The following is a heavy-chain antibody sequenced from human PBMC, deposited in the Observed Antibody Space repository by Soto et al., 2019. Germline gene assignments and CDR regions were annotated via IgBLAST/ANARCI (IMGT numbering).Heavy chain of an antibody. Sequence: ASVKVSCKASGYTFTSYGISWVRQAPGHSLERMGWINAYNANTKVSEKFQGRVTITRDTVANTVYLELSSLTSEDTAVYYCARYFFDSTGYFDYWGQGTPVTVSS. J-gene: IGHJ4*02. D-gene: IGHD2-8*02. CDR1: GYTFTSYG. CDR3: ARYFFDSTGYFDY. V-gene: IGHV1-18*01. CDR2: INAYNANT.